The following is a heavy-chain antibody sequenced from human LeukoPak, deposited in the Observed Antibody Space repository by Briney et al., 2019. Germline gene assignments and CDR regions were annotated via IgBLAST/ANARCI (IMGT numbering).Heavy chain of an antibody. CDR3: ARVYSVATIEPDVFDI. V-gene: IGHV3-30*03. CDR1: GFTFGSYG. J-gene: IGHJ3*02. CDR2: ISYDGSNK. Sequence: PGRSLRLSCAASGFTFGSYGMHWVRQAPGKGLEWVAVISYDGSNKYYADSVKGRFTISRDNPKNSLYLQMNSLRAEDTALYHCARVYSVATIEPDVFDIWGQGTMVTVS. D-gene: IGHD5-12*01.